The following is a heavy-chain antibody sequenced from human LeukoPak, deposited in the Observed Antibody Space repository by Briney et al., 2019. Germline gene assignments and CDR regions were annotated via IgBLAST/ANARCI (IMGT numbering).Heavy chain of an antibody. D-gene: IGHD2-15*01. Sequence: ASVKVSCKXSGYTFTSYDINWVRQATGQGLEWMGWMNPNSGNTGYSQKFQGRVTITRNTSISTAYMELSSLRSEDTAVYYCARAAYCSGGSCRSWFDPWGQGTLVTVSS. J-gene: IGHJ5*02. CDR1: GYTFTSYD. V-gene: IGHV1-8*03. CDR2: MNPNSGNT. CDR3: ARAAYCSGGSCRSWFDP.